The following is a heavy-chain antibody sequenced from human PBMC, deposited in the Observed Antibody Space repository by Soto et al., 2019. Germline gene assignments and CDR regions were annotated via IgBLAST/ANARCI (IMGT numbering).Heavy chain of an antibody. CDR1: GFTFSRYS. CDR2: ISSSMSYI. CDR3: ARAVGDSSSWSNYYYYYGMDV. J-gene: IGHJ6*02. Sequence: PGGALRLCCAASGFTFSRYSMNWIRQAPRKRLEWVSNISSSMSYIYCGHSVKGRSTIAKDNAKNSLYLQMNIGSAEDTAVYYCARAVGDSSSWSNYYYYYGMDVWGQGATVTVSS. V-gene: IGHV3-21*01. D-gene: IGHD6-13*01.